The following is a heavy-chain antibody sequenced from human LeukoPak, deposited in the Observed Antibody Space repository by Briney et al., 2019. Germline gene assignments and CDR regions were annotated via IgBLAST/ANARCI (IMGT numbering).Heavy chain of an antibody. CDR3: ARGGEDVQYLDTKRSFDI. Sequence: ASVKVSCKASRYTFTSYDINWVRQATGQGLEWIGWMNPNTGNTGYAQKFQGRVTMTRNTSITTAYMELSSLTADDTAMYYCARGGEDVQYLDTKRSFDIWGLGTMVTVSS. CDR1: RYTFTSYD. D-gene: IGHD3-9*01. V-gene: IGHV1-8*01. J-gene: IGHJ3*02. CDR2: MNPNTGNT.